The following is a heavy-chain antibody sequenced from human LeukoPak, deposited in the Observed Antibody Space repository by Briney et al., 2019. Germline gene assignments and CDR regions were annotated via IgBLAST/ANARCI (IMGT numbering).Heavy chain of an antibody. J-gene: IGHJ5*02. CDR3: ARHRISAGGTKFNWFDP. CDR1: GGSISSYY. CDR2: MYYSGNT. D-gene: IGHD6-13*01. Sequence: SETLSLTCTVSGGSISSYYWGWIRQPPGKGREGIGSMYYSGNTYYNPSLKSRGTISVDTSKTQFSLKLSSVTAADTAVYYCARHRISAGGTKFNWFDPWGQGTLVTVSS. V-gene: IGHV4-39*01.